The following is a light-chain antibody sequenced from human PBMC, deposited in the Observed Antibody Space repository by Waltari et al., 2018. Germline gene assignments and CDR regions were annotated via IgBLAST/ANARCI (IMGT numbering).Light chain of an antibody. CDR2: NEN. CDR3: AAWDDSLHAWV. Sequence: QLVLPQPPSGSGTPGRRATIPCFGGRSNTGGETLTWYQQLPGTAPKGPIYNENQRPAGVPDRFSGSKSGTSASLAISGLQSEDEADYYCAAWDDSLHAWVFGGGTKLTVL. J-gene: IGLJ3*02. CDR1: RSNTGGET. V-gene: IGLV1-44*01.